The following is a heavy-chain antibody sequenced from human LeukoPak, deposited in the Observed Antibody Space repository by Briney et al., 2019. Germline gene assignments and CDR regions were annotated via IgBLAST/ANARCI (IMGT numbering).Heavy chain of an antibody. Sequence: WGSLRLSCAASGFTVSSNYMSWVRQAPGKGLEWVSVIYSGGSTYYADSVKGRFNISRDNSKNTLYLQMNSLRAEDAAVYYCAREEEWLSSWGQGTLVGVSS. J-gene: IGHJ4*02. V-gene: IGHV3-66*02. CDR3: AREEEWLSS. D-gene: IGHD3-3*01. CDR1: GFTVSSNY. CDR2: IYSGGST.